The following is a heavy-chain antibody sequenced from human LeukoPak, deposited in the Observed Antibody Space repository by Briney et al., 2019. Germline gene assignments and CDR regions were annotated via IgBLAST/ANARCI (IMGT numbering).Heavy chain of an antibody. CDR2: IYYSGST. Sequence: SETQSLTCTVSGGSISSYYWSWIRQPPGKGLEWIGYIYYSGSTNYNPSLKSRVTISVDTSKNQFSLKLSSVTAADTAVYYCARVVMVRGVDWFDPWGQGTLVTVSS. J-gene: IGHJ5*02. D-gene: IGHD3-10*01. V-gene: IGHV4-59*01. CDR3: ARVVMVRGVDWFDP. CDR1: GGSISSYY.